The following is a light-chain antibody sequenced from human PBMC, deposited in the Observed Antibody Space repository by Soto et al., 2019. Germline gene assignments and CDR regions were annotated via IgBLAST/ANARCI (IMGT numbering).Light chain of an antibody. CDR3: CSYAGSSTWV. V-gene: IGLV2-23*02. CDR2: EVS. CDR1: RRDVGRYNP. Sequence: QSVVTQPASRSGSPGQSITLSFTGTRRDVGRYNPVSWYQQHPGKTPQLMIYEVSKRPSGVSNRFSGSKSGNTASLTISGLQAEDEADYYCCSYAGSSTWVFGGGTKLTVL. J-gene: IGLJ3*02.